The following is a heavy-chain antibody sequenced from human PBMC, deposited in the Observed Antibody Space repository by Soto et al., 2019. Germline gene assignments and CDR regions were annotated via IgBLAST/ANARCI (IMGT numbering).Heavy chain of an antibody. CDR3: ARDLLRGHDYGDYVGGMDV. D-gene: IGHD4-17*01. Sequence: PGPSVKVSCKASGYTFTGYYMHWVRQAPGQGLEWMGWINPNSGGTNYAQKFQGRVTMTRDTSISTAYMELSRLRSDDTAVYYCARDLLRGHDYGDYVGGMDVWGQGTTVTVSS. CDR2: INPNSGGT. V-gene: IGHV1-2*02. J-gene: IGHJ6*02. CDR1: GYTFTGYY.